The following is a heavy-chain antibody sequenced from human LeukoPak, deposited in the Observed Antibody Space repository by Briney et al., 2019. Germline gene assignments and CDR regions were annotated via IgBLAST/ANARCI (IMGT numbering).Heavy chain of an antibody. CDR2: INHSGST. Sequence: PSETLSLTCAVYGGSFSGYYWTWIRQPPGKGLEWIGEINHSGSTNYNPSLKSRVTISIDTSKNQFSLILSSVTAADTAVYYCARGLSDVYWGQGTLVTVSS. J-gene: IGHJ4*02. V-gene: IGHV4-34*01. CDR3: ARGLSDVY. CDR1: GGSFSGYY.